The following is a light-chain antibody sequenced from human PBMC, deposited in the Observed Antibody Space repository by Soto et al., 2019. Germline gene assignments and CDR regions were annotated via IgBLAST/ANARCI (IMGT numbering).Light chain of an antibody. CDR2: QAS. CDR1: QSISSW. CDR3: QQLRMYPST. J-gene: IGKJ4*01. V-gene: IGKV1-5*03. Sequence: DIQMTQSPSTLSASVVDRVTITCRASQSISSWLAWYQQKPGKAPKLLIYQASSLESGVPSRSRGSGSGTDFALTITSLQAEDFETYYCQQLRMYPSTFGGGTKVDIK.